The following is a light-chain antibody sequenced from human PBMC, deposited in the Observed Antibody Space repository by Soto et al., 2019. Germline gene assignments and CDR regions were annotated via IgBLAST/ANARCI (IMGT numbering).Light chain of an antibody. Sequence: QSVLTQPPSASGAPGQRVTISCSGSASNIGRDPVNWYQQLPGTAPKLLIYSNNQRPSGVPDRFSGSKSGTSASLAISGLQSEDEAEYYCAAWDGSLNGSYVFGTGTKVTVL. J-gene: IGLJ1*01. CDR3: AAWDGSLNGSYV. CDR2: SNN. CDR1: ASNIGRDP. V-gene: IGLV1-44*01.